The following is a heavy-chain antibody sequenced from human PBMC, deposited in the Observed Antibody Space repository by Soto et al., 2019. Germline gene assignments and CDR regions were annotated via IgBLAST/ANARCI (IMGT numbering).Heavy chain of an antibody. CDR3: ARHQRDDASRKIDC. CDR1: GCSFTSNW. Sequence: PGESLKISCQGSGCSFTSNWIGWVRQMPGKGLEWIGIINPADSDIKYSPSFQGQVTISADKSIGTAYLQWSSLKASDTAMYYCARHQRDDASRKIDCWGQGTLVTVSS. J-gene: IGHJ4*02. V-gene: IGHV5-51*01. CDR2: INPADSDI. D-gene: IGHD3-16*01.